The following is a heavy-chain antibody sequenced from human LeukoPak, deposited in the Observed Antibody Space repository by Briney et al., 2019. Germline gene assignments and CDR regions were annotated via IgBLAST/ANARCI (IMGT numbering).Heavy chain of an antibody. CDR2: FDPEDGET. CDR1: GYTLTELS. J-gene: IGHJ3*02. CDR3: ATDLISRWQLLLMEWGAFDI. V-gene: IGHV1-24*01. D-gene: IGHD2-15*01. Sequence: ASVKASCKVSGYTLTELSMHWVRQAPGKGLEWMGGFDPEDGETIYAQKFQGRVTMTEDTSTDTAYMELSSLRSEDTAVYYCATDLISRWQLLLMEWGAFDIWGQGTMVTVSS.